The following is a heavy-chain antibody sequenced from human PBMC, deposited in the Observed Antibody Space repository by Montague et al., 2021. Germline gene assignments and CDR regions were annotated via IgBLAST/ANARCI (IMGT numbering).Heavy chain of an antibody. D-gene: IGHD3-9*01. Sequence: SETLSLTCAVSGVSISNTYWWTWVRQSPGKGLEWIGEISVGGTTNYNSSFKSRVTMSIVTSKNHFSLSLTSVTAADTAVYYCATVFILTGYTWDHWGQGTLVTVSS. CDR3: ATVFILTGYTWDH. CDR2: ISVGGTT. J-gene: IGHJ4*02. CDR1: GVSISNTYW. V-gene: IGHV4-4*02.